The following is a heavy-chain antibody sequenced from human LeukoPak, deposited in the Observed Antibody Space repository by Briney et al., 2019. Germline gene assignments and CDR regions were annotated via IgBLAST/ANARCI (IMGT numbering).Heavy chain of an antibody. V-gene: IGHV3-7*02. CDR2: INHDGGDK. CDR1: GFIFRNYW. Sequence: GGSLRLSCVASGFIFRNYWMSWVRQAPGKGLEWVANINHDGGDKNYVDSVKGRFTISRDNAKSSLYLQMNSLRVEDTAVYYCAITGGPTVTAFDLWGQGILVTVSS. CDR3: AITGGPTVTAFDL. J-gene: IGHJ4*02. D-gene: IGHD4-17*01.